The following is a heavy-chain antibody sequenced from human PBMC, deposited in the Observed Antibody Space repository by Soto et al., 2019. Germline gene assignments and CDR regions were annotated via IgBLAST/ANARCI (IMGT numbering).Heavy chain of an antibody. CDR1: GFTFSSYW. J-gene: IGHJ5*02. V-gene: IGHV3-7*01. CDR2: IKQDGSEK. D-gene: IGHD2-2*01. CDR3: ARGGDKERDLYQLLLSGQKRKRVPFEP. Sequence: SLRLSCAASGFTFSSYWMSWVRQAPGKGLEWVANIKQDGSEKYYVDSVKGRFTISRDNAKNSLYLQMNSLRAEDTAVYYCARGGDKERDLYQLLLSGQKRKRVPFEPWGQGTLVTVSS.